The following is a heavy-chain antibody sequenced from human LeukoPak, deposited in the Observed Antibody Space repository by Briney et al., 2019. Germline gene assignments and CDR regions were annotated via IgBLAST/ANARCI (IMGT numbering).Heavy chain of an antibody. J-gene: IGHJ5*02. Sequence: SETLSLTCAVYGGSFSGYYWSWIRQPPGKGLEWIGEINHSGSTNYNPSLKSRVTISVDTSKNQFSLKLSSVTAADTAVCYCARGFEGSGSLKYSQLGFDPWGQGTLVTVSS. CDR3: ARGFEGSGSLKYSQLGFDP. CDR2: INHSGST. CDR1: GGSFSGYY. D-gene: IGHD3-10*01. V-gene: IGHV4-34*01.